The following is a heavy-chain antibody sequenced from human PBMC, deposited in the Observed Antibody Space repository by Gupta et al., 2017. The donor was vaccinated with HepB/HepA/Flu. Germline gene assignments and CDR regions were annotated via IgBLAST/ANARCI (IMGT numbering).Heavy chain of an antibody. J-gene: IGHJ5*02. CDR2: INPNSGGT. CDR3: ARELSEEIAHNWFDP. V-gene: IGHV1-2*04. Sequence: QVQLVQSGAEVKKPGASVKVSCKASGYTFTGYYMHWVRQAPGQGLEWMGWINPNSGGTNYAQKFQGWVTMTRDTSISTAYMELSRLRSDDTAVYYCARELSEEIAHNWFDPWGQGTLVTVSS. D-gene: IGHD3-16*02. CDR1: GYTFTGYY.